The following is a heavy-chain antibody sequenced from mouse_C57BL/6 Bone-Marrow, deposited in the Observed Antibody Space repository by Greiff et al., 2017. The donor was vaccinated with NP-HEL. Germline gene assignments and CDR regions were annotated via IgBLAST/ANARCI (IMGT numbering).Heavy chain of an antibody. J-gene: IGHJ2*01. CDR2: ISGGGGNT. Sequence: EVKLMESGGGLVKPGGSLKLSCAASGFTFSSYTMSWVRQTPEKRLEWVATISGGGGNTYYPDSVKGRFTISRDNAKNTLYLQMSSLRSEDTAFYYCAKGGDGYYFDYWGQGTTLTVSS. D-gene: IGHD2-3*01. CDR3: AKGGDGYYFDY. V-gene: IGHV5-9*01. CDR1: GFTFSSYT.